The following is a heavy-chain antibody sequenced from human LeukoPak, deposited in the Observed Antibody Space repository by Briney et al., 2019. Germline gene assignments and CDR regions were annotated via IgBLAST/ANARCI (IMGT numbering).Heavy chain of an antibody. CDR2: IYYSGST. CDR3: AREEVSYNWFDP. CDR1: GGSISSSSYY. V-gene: IGHV4-39*07. J-gene: IGHJ5*02. Sequence: PSETLSLTCTVSGGSISSSSYYWGWIRQPPGKGLEWIGSIYYSGSTYYNPSLKSRVTISVDTSKNQFSLKLSSVTAADTAVYYCAREEVSYNWFDPWGQGTLVTVSS.